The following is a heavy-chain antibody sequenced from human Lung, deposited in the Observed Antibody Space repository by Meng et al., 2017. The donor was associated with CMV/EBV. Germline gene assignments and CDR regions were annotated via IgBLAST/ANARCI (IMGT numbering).Heavy chain of an antibody. CDR1: GFTFSDYY. J-gene: IGHJ5*02. Sequence: SCAASGFTFSDYYMSWIRQAPGKGLEWVSYISSSGSTIYYADSVKDRFTISRDNAKNSLYLQMNSLRAEDTAVYYCAREVAYDFWSGYNWFDPWXQGNXVTVSS. D-gene: IGHD3-3*01. V-gene: IGHV3-11*01. CDR2: ISSSGSTI. CDR3: AREVAYDFWSGYNWFDP.